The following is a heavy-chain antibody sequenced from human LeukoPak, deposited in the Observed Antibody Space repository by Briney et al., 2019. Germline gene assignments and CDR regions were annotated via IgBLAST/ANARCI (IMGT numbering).Heavy chain of an antibody. CDR3: ARDERYYDSSGYYPYY. CDR1: GGTFSSYA. CDR2: IIPIFGTA. Sequence: SVKVSCKASGGTFSSYAISWVRQAPGQGLEWMGRIIPIFGTANYAQKFQGRVTITMDESTSTAYMELSSLRSEDTAVYYCARDERYYDSSGYYPYYWGQGTLVTVSS. D-gene: IGHD3-22*01. V-gene: IGHV1-69*05. J-gene: IGHJ4*02.